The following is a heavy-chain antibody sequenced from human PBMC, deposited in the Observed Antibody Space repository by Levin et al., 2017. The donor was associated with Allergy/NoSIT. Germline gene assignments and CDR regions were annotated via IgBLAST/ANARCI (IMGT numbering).Heavy chain of an antibody. CDR1: GYSFTSYW. Sequence: GESLKISCKGSGYSFTSYWIGWVRQMPGKGLEWMGIIYPGDSDTRYSPSFQGQVTISADKSISTAYLQWSSLKASDTAMYYCARQPPLSGALDYDYYMDVWGKGTTVTVSS. CDR2: IYPGDSDT. J-gene: IGHJ6*03. D-gene: IGHD3-10*01. V-gene: IGHV5-51*01. CDR3: ARQPPLSGALDYDYYMDV.